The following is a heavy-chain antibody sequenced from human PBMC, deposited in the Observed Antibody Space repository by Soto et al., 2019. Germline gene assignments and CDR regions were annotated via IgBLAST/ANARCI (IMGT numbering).Heavy chain of an antibody. CDR2: ISGSGGTT. Sequence: GGSLRLSCAASGFNFSDYAMSWVRQAPGKGLEWVSAISGSGGTTYYPDSVKGRFTISRDNSKNTLYLQMNSLSAEDTAVYYCARDGLSRGSVAGEYWGQGTLVTVSS. J-gene: IGHJ4*02. D-gene: IGHD6-19*01. CDR1: GFNFSDYA. V-gene: IGHV3-23*01. CDR3: ARDGLSRGSVAGEY.